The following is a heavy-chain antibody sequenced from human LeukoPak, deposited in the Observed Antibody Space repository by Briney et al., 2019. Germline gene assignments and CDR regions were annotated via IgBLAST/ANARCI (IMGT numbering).Heavy chain of an antibody. CDR2: INHSGST. J-gene: IGHJ4*02. CDR3: ARVLGVWGSYRYFDY. D-gene: IGHD3-16*02. CDR1: GGSFSGYY. Sequence: SETLSLTCAVYGGSFSGYYWSWIRQPPGKGLEWIGEINHSGSTNYNPSLKSRVTISVATSKNQFSLKLSSVTAADTAVYYCARVLGVWGSYRYFDYWGQGTLVTVSS. V-gene: IGHV4-34*01.